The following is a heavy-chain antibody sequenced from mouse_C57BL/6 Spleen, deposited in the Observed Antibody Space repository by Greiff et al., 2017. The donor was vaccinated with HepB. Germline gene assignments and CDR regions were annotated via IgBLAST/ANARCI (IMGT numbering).Heavy chain of an antibody. D-gene: IGHD1-2*01. CDR1: GYSITSGYG. V-gene: IGHV3-2*02. CDR3: ARTARIKY. J-gene: IGHJ2*01. Sequence: EVQLQQSGPGLVKPSQSLSLTCTVTGYSITSGYGWNWIRQFPGNKLEWMGYISYSGSTNYNPSLKSRISITRETSKHQFFLQLKSVTTEDTATYYCARTARIKYWGQGTTLTVSS. CDR2: ISYSGST.